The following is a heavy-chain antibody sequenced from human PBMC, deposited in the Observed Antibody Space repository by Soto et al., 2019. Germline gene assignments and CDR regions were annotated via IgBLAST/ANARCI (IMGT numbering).Heavy chain of an antibody. J-gene: IGHJ4*02. Sequence: EVQLLESGGGLVQPGGSLRLSCASSGFIFANYAMSWVRQAPGKGLECVSTISGFGGRAYYIDPVKGRFTISRDNSKKTVSLQMTTLGAEVTAMYFCARDPRAVSEKGLDYWGQGALVTVSS. D-gene: IGHD6-19*01. CDR1: GFIFANYA. V-gene: IGHV3-23*01. CDR2: ISGFGGRA. CDR3: ARDPRAVSEKGLDY.